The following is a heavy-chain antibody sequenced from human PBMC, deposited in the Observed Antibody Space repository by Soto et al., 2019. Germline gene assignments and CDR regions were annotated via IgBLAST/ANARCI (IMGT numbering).Heavy chain of an antibody. Sequence: PSETLSLTCTVSGGSISSSSDYWGWIRQPPGKGLEWIGSIYASGSTYYNPSLKSRVTISVDTSKNQFSLKLSSVTAADTAVYYCASPKIAFYNWFDPWGQGTLVTVSS. V-gene: IGHV4-39*01. CDR1: GGSISSSSDY. CDR2: IYASGST. CDR3: ASPKIAFYNWFDP. D-gene: IGHD3-3*02. J-gene: IGHJ5*02.